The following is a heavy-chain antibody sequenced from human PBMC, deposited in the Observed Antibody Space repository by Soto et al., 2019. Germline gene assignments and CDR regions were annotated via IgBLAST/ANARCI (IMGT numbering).Heavy chain of an antibody. Sequence: GASVKVSCKASGGTFSTYTITWVRQAPGQGLEWMGRIIPIIGIINYAQKFQGRVTITRDTSATTAYMELSSLRSEDTAVYYCARGSYFDYWGQGTLVTVSS. CDR1: GGTFSTYT. CDR3: ARGSYFDY. D-gene: IGHD1-26*01. J-gene: IGHJ4*02. CDR2: IIPIIGII. V-gene: IGHV1-69*02.